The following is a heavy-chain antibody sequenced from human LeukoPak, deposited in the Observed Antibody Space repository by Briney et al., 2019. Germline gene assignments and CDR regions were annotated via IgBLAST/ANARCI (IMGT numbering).Heavy chain of an antibody. J-gene: IGHJ4*02. V-gene: IGHV3-23*01. D-gene: IGHD3-3*01. CDR3: ATLYYDFWSGYFNYFDY. CDR1: GFTFSSYW. CDR2: ISGSGGST. Sequence: GGSLRLSRAASGFTFSSYWVHWVRQAPGKGLVWVSAISGSGGSTYYADSAKGRFTISRDNSKNTLYLQMNSLRAEDTAVYYCATLYYDFWSGYFNYFDYWGQGTLVTVSS.